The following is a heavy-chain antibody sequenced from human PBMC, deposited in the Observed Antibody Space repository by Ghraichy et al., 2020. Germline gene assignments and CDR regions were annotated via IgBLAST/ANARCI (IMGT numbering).Heavy chain of an antibody. CDR1: GGSISSHY. V-gene: IGHV4-4*09. CDR2: IYTSGST. D-gene: IGHD3-16*01. CDR3: ATITFGGVIGNN. J-gene: IGHJ4*02. Sequence: SETLSLTCTVSGGSISSHYWTWIRQPPGKRLEWMGYIYTSGSTTYNPSLKRRVTIVVDTSKNQFSLRLRSVTAADTAVYYCATITFGGVIGNNWGQGTLVTVSS.